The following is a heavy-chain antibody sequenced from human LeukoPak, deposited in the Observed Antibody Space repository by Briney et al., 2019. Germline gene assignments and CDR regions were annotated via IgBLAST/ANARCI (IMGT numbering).Heavy chain of an antibody. V-gene: IGHV7-4-1*02. CDR2: INTNTGNP. CDR1: GYTFTSSA. Sequence: AASVKVSCKASGYTFTSSAMNWVRQAPGQGLEWMGWINTNTGNPTYAQGFTGRFVFSLDTSVSTTYLQISSLKADDTAVYYCARDQRYCGGDCYDAFDIWGQGTMVTVSS. D-gene: IGHD2-21*02. CDR3: ARDQRYCGGDCYDAFDI. J-gene: IGHJ3*02.